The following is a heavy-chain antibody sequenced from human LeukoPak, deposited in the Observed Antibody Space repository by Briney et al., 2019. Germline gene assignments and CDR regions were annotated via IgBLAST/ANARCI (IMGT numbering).Heavy chain of an antibody. J-gene: IGHJ4*02. CDR3: TVDSNTDSHYY. V-gene: IGHV3-15*01. CDR2: IKSKTDGGTI. D-gene: IGHD5-18*01. Sequence: GGSLRLSGAGYGFTFSHALMSWVRQGPGKGLEWVGRIKSKTDGGTIDYAAPVKGRFTISRDDSESTLYLQMNSLKTEDAAIYYCTVDSNTDSHYYWGQGTLVTVSS. CDR1: GFTFSHAL.